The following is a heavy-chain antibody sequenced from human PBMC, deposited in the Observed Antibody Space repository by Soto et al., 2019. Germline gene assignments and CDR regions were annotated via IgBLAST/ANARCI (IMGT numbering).Heavy chain of an antibody. CDR2: TLYDGSNK. J-gene: IGHJ4*02. CDR3: ARDYYSDGSGRFDY. Sequence: QVQLEEHGGAVAQPGGSLRLSCVVSAFPFSSFAMHWVRQAPGKGLEWVAKTLYDGSNKEYADSVKGRFTISRDNSKNTLYLQMSSLRVEDTAVYYSARDYYSDGSGRFDYWDQGTLVTVSS. CDR1: AFPFSSFA. V-gene: IGHV3-30-3*01. D-gene: IGHD3-22*01.